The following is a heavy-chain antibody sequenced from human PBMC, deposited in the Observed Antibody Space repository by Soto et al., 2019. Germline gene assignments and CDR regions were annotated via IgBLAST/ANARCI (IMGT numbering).Heavy chain of an antibody. V-gene: IGHV4-59*01. D-gene: IGHD3-22*01. Sequence: LSLTCTVSGGSTRSYYWIWIRQPPGKGLEWIGYIYYSGSTNYNPSLKSRVTISLDTSKNQFSVKLSSVTAADTAVYYCARDKHSSGFYALDYWGQGTLVTVSS. CDR1: GGSTRSYY. CDR3: ARDKHSSGFYALDY. CDR2: IYYSGST. J-gene: IGHJ4*02.